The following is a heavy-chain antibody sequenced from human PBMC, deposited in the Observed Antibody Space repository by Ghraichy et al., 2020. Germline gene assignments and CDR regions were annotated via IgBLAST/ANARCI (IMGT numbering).Heavy chain of an antibody. CDR3: ARDEHWLLDY. Sequence: SETLSLTCTVSGYSISSAYYWGWIRQSPGKGLEWIGSIYHSGSAYYNPSLRSRVTLSVDTSKNQFSLRLDSVTAADTAVYYCARDEHWLLDYWGQGTLVTVSS. D-gene: IGHD6-19*01. CDR1: GYSISSAYY. V-gene: IGHV4-38-2*02. J-gene: IGHJ4*02. CDR2: IYHSGSA.